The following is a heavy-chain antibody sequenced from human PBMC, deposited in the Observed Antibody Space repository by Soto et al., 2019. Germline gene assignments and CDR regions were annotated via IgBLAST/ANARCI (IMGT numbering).Heavy chain of an antibody. CDR3: ANPSDRAQVVTAIL. D-gene: IGHD2-21*02. CDR1: GFTFSSYA. V-gene: IGHV3-30-3*01. CDR2: ISYDGSNK. J-gene: IGHJ4*02. Sequence: ESGGGVVQPGRSLRLSCAASGFTFSSYAMHWVRQAPGKGLEWVAVISYDGSNKYYADSVKGRFTISRDNSKNTLYLQMNSLRAEDTAVYYCANPSDRAQVVTAILWGQGTLVTVSS.